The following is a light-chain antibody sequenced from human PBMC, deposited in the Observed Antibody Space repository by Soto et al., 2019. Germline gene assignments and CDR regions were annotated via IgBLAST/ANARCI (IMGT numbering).Light chain of an antibody. Sequence: EIVLTQSPGTLSLSPGERATLSCRASQSVSSSYLAWYQQKPGQAPRLLIYGASSRATGMPDRFSGSGSGTDFTLTISRREPEEFAVYYCQQYGSSPLLTFGGGTKVEIK. V-gene: IGKV3-20*01. J-gene: IGKJ4*01. CDR2: GAS. CDR1: QSVSSSY. CDR3: QQYGSSPLLT.